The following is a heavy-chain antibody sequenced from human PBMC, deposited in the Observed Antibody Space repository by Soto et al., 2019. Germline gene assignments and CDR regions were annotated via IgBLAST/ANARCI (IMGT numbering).Heavy chain of an antibody. D-gene: IGHD1-1*01. Sequence: QVQLVESGGGVVQPGRSLRLSCAASGFTFSSYAMHWVRHAPGKGLEWVAVISYDGSNKYYADSVKGRFTISRDNSKNTLYLQMNSLRAEDTAVYYCARDLYNWNDGHYYGKDVWGQGTTVTVSS. J-gene: IGHJ6*02. CDR2: ISYDGSNK. CDR1: GFTFSSYA. V-gene: IGHV3-30-3*01. CDR3: ARDLYNWNDGHYYGKDV.